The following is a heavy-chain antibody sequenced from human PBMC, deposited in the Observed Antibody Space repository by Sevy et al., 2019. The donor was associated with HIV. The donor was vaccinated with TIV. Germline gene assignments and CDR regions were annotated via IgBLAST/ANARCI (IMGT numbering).Heavy chain of an antibody. CDR1: GFTFSSYA. CDR3: ARGPNGRPYGMDV. J-gene: IGHJ6*02. D-gene: IGHD2-8*01. Sequence: GGSLRLSCAASGFTFSSYAMHWVRQAPGKGLEWVAVISYDGSNKYYADSVKGRFTISRDNPKNTLYLQMNSLRAEDTAVYYCARGPNGRPYGMDVWGQWTTVTDSS. CDR2: ISYDGSNK. V-gene: IGHV3-30-3*01.